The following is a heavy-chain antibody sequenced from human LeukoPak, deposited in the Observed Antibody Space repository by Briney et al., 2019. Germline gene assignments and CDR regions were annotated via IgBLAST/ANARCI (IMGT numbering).Heavy chain of an antibody. CDR1: GYTFTAYY. CDR3: ARDEAVGFGPSMDV. CDR2: IYPNTGGT. Sequence: GASVKVSCKTSGYTFTAYYIHWMRQAPGQGLEWEGWIYPNTGGTRYSQKFQGRVTMTRDTSISTVYMDLSSLISDDTAVYYCARDEAVGFGPSMDVWGQGTTVAVSS. D-gene: IGHD2-15*01. V-gene: IGHV1-2*02. J-gene: IGHJ6*02.